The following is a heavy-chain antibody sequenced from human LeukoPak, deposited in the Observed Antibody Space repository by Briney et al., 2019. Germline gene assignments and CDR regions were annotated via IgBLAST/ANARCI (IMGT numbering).Heavy chain of an antibody. Sequence: ASVKVSCKASGYTFTGYYMHWVRQAPGQGLEWMGWIYLNSGATNYAQRFQGRVTMTRDTSISTAYMELSSQSSDDTAVYYCARDRGSYFRESCDYWGQGTLVTVSS. J-gene: IGHJ4*02. V-gene: IGHV1-2*02. D-gene: IGHD1-26*01. CDR2: IYLNSGAT. CDR1: GYTFTGYY. CDR3: ARDRGSYFRESCDY.